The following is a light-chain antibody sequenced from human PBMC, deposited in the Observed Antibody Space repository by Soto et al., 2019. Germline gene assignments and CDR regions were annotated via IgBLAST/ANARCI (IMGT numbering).Light chain of an antibody. CDR3: QQYYSYPRT. Sequence: AIRMTQSPSSFSASTGDRVTITCRASQGISSYLAWYQQKPGKAPKLLIHAVSILQGGVPSRFSGSGSGTEFTLSISCLQSEDFATYYCQQYYSYPRTFGQGTKVDIK. CDR2: AVS. CDR1: QGISSY. J-gene: IGKJ1*01. V-gene: IGKV1-8*01.